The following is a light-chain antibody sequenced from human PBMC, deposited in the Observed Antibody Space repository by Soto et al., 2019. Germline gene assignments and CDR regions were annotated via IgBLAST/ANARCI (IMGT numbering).Light chain of an antibody. Sequence: QSALTQPASVSGSPGQAITISCSGSSSDVGAHNFVSWYQHHPGKAPKLMIYEVSNRPSGVSNRFSGSKSGNTASLTISGLQAEDEADYYCNSYTSSYTYVFGSGTKVTVL. V-gene: IGLV2-14*01. CDR1: SSDVGAHNF. J-gene: IGLJ1*01. CDR3: NSYTSSYTYV. CDR2: EVS.